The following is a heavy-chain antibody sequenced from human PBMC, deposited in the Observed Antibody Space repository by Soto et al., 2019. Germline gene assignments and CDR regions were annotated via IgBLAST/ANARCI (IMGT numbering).Heavy chain of an antibody. CDR1: GFPFSSYW. Sequence: EVRLVESGGELVQPGGSLRLSCAASGFPFSSYWMHWVRQAPGKGLVWVSRINGDGSSTSYADSVKGRFTISRDNAKNTLYLQMNSLRAEDAAVYYCTRRGCSTTGCYFNWGRGTLVTVSS. CDR3: TRRGCSTTGCYFN. CDR2: INGDGSST. V-gene: IGHV3-74*01. J-gene: IGHJ4*02. D-gene: IGHD2-2*01.